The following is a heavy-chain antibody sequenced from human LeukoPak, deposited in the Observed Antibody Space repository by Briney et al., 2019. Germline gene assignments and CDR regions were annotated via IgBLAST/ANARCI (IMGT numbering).Heavy chain of an antibody. V-gene: IGHV5-51*03. CDR2: IYPGDFDT. CDR1: GYRCTSYW. J-gene: IGHJ3*02. Sequence: PGESLKISCKGSGYRCTSYWIGWVRQMPGKGLEWMGIIYPGDFDTRYSPSFEGQVTISADKSISTAYLQWTSLKASDSAMYYCARPRGAWYNAFDIWGQGTMVTVSS. D-gene: IGHD6-13*01. CDR3: ARPRGAWYNAFDI.